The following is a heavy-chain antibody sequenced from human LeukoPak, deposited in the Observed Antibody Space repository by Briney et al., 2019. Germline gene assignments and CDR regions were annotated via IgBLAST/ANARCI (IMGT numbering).Heavy chain of an antibody. CDR2: ISYDGSNK. J-gene: IGHJ4*02. CDR3: ARSRLNDYGDY. Sequence: PGRSLRLSCAASGFTFSSYGMHWVRQAPGKGLEWVAVISYDGSNKYYADSVKGRFTISRDNSKNTLYLQMNSLRAEDTAVYYCARSRLNDYGDYWGQGTLVTVSS. V-gene: IGHV3-30*03. D-gene: IGHD3-22*01. CDR1: GFTFSSYG.